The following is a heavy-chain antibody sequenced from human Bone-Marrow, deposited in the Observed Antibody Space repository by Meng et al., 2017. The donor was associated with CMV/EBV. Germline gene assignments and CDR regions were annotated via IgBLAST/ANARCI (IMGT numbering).Heavy chain of an antibody. V-gene: IGHV1-69*10. D-gene: IGHD2-15*01. Sequence: SVKVSCKASGGTFSNYEINWVRQAPGQGLEWVGGIIPIIGRGKYAQKFQGRVTITADKSASTAYMELSSLRFDDTAVYYCARCSGTCRFYNYYYGMDVWGQGTTVTVSS. CDR2: IIPIIGRG. CDR3: ARCSGTCRFYNYYYGMDV. CDR1: GGTFSNYE. J-gene: IGHJ6*02.